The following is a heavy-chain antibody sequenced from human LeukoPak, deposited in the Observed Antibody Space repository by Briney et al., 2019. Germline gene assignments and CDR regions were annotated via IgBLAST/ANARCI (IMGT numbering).Heavy chain of an antibody. CDR1: GGSISNYY. V-gene: IGHV4-59*08. J-gene: IGHJ4*02. CDR3: ARRRGGVYFDY. D-gene: IGHD2-8*02. CDR2: IHYSGSS. Sequence: SETLSLTCTVSGGSISNYYWSWIRQPPGKGLEWIGYIHYSGSSNSNPSLKSRVTISLDTSNNHFSLKLRSVTAADTAVYYCARRRGGVYFDYWGQGTLVTVSS.